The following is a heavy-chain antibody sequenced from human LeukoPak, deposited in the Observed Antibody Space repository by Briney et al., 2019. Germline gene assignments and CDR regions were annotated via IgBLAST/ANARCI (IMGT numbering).Heavy chain of an antibody. J-gene: IGHJ6*02. CDR1: GFTFSSYA. D-gene: IGHD2-15*01. CDR2: ISYDGSNK. Sequence: GGSLRLCCAASGFTFSSYAMHWVRQAPGKGLEWVAVISYDGSNKYYADSVKGRFTISRDNSKNTLYLQMNSLRAEDTAVYYCARDKSKVVSPFYYYYGMDVWGQGTTVTVSS. CDR3: ARDKSKVVSPFYYYYGMDV. V-gene: IGHV3-30-3*01.